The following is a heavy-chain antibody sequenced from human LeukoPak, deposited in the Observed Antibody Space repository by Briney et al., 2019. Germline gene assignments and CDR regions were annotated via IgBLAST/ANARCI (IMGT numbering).Heavy chain of an antibody. Sequence: GGSLRLSCAASGFTFSNYAVHWVRQAPAKGLDWVAVISYDGSNKYYADSVKGRFTISRDNSENTLYLQMNSLRAEDTAVYYCARGLEVVTAISQGWFDPWGQGTLVTVSS. CDR2: ISYDGSNK. D-gene: IGHD2-21*02. CDR1: GFTFSNYA. J-gene: IGHJ5*02. CDR3: ARGLEVVTAISQGWFDP. V-gene: IGHV3-30-3*01.